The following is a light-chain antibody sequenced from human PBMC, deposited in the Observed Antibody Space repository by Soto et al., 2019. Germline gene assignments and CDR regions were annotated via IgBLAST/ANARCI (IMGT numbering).Light chain of an antibody. CDR1: QGIKND. CDR3: LQDYNFPYT. Sequence: IQMTQSPSSLSASVGDRVTITCRASQGIKNDLGWYQQRPGKGPKLLIYAASSLQSGVPSRFSGSGSGTDFTLTISSLQPEDFATYYCLQDYNFPYTFGQGTKLEIK. V-gene: IGKV1-6*01. CDR2: AAS. J-gene: IGKJ2*01.